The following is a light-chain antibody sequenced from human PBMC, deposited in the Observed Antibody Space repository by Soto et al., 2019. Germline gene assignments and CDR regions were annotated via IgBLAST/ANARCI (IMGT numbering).Light chain of an antibody. Sequence: EIVLTQSPGTLCSSPGERATLSCRDSESVSSNYLAWYQQRPGQAPRLLIYAASNRARGIPDRFGGSGSGTDFTLTVSRLEPEDVAVYYCQQYGSAPWTFVQRTKV. V-gene: IGKV3-20*01. CDR3: QQYGSAPWT. J-gene: IGKJ1*01. CDR1: ESVSSNY. CDR2: AAS.